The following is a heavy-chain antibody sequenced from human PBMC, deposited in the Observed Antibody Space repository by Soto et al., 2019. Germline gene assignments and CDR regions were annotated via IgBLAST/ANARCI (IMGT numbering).Heavy chain of an antibody. CDR1: GASVSTGAYY. CDR3: VRAMRHTDMVYPWFDH. CDR2: VYESGYT. D-gene: IGHD5-18*01. J-gene: IGHJ5*02. Sequence: TLSLTCTVSGASVSTGAYYWGWVRQRPGRGLEWIGYVYESGYTYYNMSLKSRLTISLDRSNNQFSLGLTSVTAADTAVYYCVRAMRHTDMVYPWFDHWRQGTLVTVSS. V-gene: IGHV4-31*03.